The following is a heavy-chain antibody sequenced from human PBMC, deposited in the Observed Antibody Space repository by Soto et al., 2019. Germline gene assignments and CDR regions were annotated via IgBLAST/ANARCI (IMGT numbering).Heavy chain of an antibody. CDR1: GFTFSNYA. V-gene: IGHV3-23*01. CDR3: AKDSSGYTYGYFDY. Sequence: EVQLLESGGGLAQPGGSLRLSCAASGFTFSNYAMSWVRQAPGKGLEWVSAISGSGGSTYYADSVKGRFTISRDNSKNTLYLQMNSLRAEDTAVYDCAKDSSGYTYGYFDYWGQGTLVTVSS. J-gene: IGHJ4*02. D-gene: IGHD5-18*01. CDR2: ISGSGGST.